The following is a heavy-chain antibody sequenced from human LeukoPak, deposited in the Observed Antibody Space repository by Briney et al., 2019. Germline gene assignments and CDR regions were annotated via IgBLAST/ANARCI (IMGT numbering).Heavy chain of an antibody. J-gene: IGHJ6*03. CDR2: ISGSGGST. CDR3: GRAYCSSTSCKYYYYYYMDV. V-gene: IGHV3-23*01. D-gene: IGHD2-2*01. CDR1: GFTFSSYA. Sequence: PGGSLRLSCAASGFTFSSYAMGWVRQAPGKGLEWVSAISGSGGSTYYADSVKGRFTISRDNSKNTLYLQMNSLRAEDTAVYYCGRAYCSSTSCKYYYYYYMDVWGKGTTVTVSS.